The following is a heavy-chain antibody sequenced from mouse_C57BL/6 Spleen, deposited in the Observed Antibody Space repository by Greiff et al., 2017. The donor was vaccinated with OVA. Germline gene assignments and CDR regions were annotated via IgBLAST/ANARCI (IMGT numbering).Heavy chain of an antibody. CDR2: IYPGSGST. D-gene: IGHD2-3*01. J-gene: IGHJ3*01. CDR1: GYTFTGYW. CDR3: ARGGYYPAWFAY. V-gene: IGHV1-55*01. Sequence: QVQLQQPGAELVKPGASVKRSCKASGYTFTGYWITGGKQRPGQGLEWIGDIYPGSGSTNYNEKFKSKATLTVDTSSSTAYMQLSSLTSEDSAVYYCARGGYYPAWFAYWGQGTLVTVSA.